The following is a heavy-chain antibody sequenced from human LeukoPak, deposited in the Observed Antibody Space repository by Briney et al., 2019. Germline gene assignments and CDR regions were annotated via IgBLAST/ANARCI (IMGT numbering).Heavy chain of an antibody. J-gene: IGHJ4*02. CDR1: GYTFTSYG. V-gene: IGHV1-18*01. CDR3: ARTGYSSSWYEVDPGFDY. D-gene: IGHD6-13*01. Sequence: ASVKVSCKASGYTFTSYGIRWVRQAPGQGLEWMGWISAYNGNTNYAQKLQGRVTMTTDTSTSTAYMELRSLRSDDTAVYYCARTGYSSSWYEVDPGFDYWGQGTLVTVSS. CDR2: ISAYNGNT.